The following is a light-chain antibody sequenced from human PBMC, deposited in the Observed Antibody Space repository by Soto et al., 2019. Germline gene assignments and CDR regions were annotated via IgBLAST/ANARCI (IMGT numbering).Light chain of an antibody. CDR2: EVT. CDR1: ISDVGYYDY. J-gene: IGLJ1*01. V-gene: IGLV2-8*01. Sequence: QSVLTQPPSSPGVPGQSVTISCTGTISDVGYYDYVSWYQQHPGKAPKLVIYEVTKRPSGVPDRISASKSGNTASLNVSGLRDEDAADYYCSSYAGSNHFVLRRGPKV. CDR3: SSYAGSNHFV.